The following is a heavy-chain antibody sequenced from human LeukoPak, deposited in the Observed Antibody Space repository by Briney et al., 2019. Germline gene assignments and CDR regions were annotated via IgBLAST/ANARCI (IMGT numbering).Heavy chain of an antibody. CDR2: ISWNSGSI. Sequence: SGGSLRLSCAASGFTFDDYAMPWVRQAPGKGPEWVSGISWNSGSIGYADSVKGRFTISRDNAKNSLYLQMNSLRAEDTALYYCAKSVVATIIGNWFDPWGQGTLVTVSS. V-gene: IGHV3-9*01. J-gene: IGHJ5*02. CDR3: AKSVVATIIGNWFDP. CDR1: GFTFDDYA. D-gene: IGHD5-12*01.